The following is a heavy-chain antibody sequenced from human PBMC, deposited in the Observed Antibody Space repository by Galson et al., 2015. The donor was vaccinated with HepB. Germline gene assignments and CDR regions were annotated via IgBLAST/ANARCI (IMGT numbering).Heavy chain of an antibody. CDR3: ARLSSGSFFDY. CDR1: GFSLNTTGMR. D-gene: IGHD6-19*01. J-gene: IGHJ4*02. Sequence: PALVKPTQTLTLTCTFSGFSLNTTGMRVSWIRQPPGKALEWLARIDWDDDNFYSTSLKTRLTISKDTSKNQVVLSMTNMDPVDTATYYCARLSSGSFFDYWGQGTLVTVSS. V-gene: IGHV2-70*04. CDR2: IDWDDDN.